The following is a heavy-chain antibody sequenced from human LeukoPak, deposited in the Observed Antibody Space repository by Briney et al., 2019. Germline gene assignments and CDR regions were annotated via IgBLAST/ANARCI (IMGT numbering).Heavy chain of an antibody. CDR3: ARDRWFGELAPLDY. V-gene: IGHV4-38-2*02. D-gene: IGHD3-10*01. J-gene: IGHJ4*02. CDR2: IYHSGST. CDR1: GYSISSGYY. Sequence: PSETLSLTCAVSGYSISSGYYWGWIRQPPGKGLEWIGSIYHSGSTYYNPSLKSRVTISVDTSKNQFSLKLSSVTAADTAVYYCARDRWFGELAPLDYWGQATLVTVSS.